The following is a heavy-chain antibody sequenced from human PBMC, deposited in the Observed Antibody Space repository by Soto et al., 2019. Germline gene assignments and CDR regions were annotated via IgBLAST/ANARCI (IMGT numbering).Heavy chain of an antibody. CDR3: ASSITIFGGGGMDV. CDR2: IYYSGST. CDR1: GGSISSYY. V-gene: IGHV4-59*01. Sequence: SETLSLTCTVSGGSISSYYWSWIRQPPGKGLEWIGYIYYSGSTNYNPSLKSRVTISVDTSKNQFSLKLSSVTAADTAVYYCASSITIFGGGGMDVWGQGTTVTVSS. D-gene: IGHD3-3*01. J-gene: IGHJ6*02.